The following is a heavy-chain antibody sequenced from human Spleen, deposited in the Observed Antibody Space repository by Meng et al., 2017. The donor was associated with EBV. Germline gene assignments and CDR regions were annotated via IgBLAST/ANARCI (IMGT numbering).Heavy chain of an antibody. V-gene: IGHV3-21*01. Sequence: EVQLVESGGGLVKPGGSLRLSCAASGFTFSSYSMNWVRQAPGKGLEWVSSISSSSSYIYYADSVKGRFTISRDNAKNSLYLQMNSLRAEDTAVYYCARRYCSGGSCYSGFDYWGQGTLVTVAS. D-gene: IGHD2-15*01. CDR1: GFTFSSYS. J-gene: IGHJ4*02. CDR2: ISSSSSYI. CDR3: ARRYCSGGSCYSGFDY.